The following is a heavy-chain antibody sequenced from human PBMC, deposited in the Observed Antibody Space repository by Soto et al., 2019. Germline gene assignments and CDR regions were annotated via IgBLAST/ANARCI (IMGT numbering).Heavy chain of an antibody. Sequence: QVQLVESGGGVVQPGRSLRLSCEASGFTFSSYGMHWVRQAPGKGLERVAVIWYDGSNKYYAESVKGRFTISRDNSKNPLYLQMNSLRADDTAVYYCARERSSGTTDKWFDPWGQGTLVTVSS. J-gene: IGHJ5*02. CDR3: ARERSSGTTDKWFDP. CDR2: IWYDGSNK. CDR1: GFTFSSYG. D-gene: IGHD1-7*01. V-gene: IGHV3-33*01.